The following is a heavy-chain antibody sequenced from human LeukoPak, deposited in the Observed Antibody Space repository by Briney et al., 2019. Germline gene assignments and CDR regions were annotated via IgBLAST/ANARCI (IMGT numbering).Heavy chain of an antibody. J-gene: IGHJ4*02. CDR1: GFTFSSYA. CDR3: TKESPHFDY. Sequence: GGSLRLSCAASGFTFSSYAMSWVRQAPGKGLEWVSVISGSGGSTYYADSVKGRFTTSRDNSKNTLYMQMSSLRADDTAVYYCTKESPHFDYWGQGTLVTVSS. CDR2: ISGSGGST. V-gene: IGHV3-23*01.